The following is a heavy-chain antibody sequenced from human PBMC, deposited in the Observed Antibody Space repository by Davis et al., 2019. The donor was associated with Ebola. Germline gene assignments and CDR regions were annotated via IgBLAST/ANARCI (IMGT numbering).Heavy chain of an antibody. Sequence: GSLRLSFAVPGGPISYYFWNWIRQPPGKGLEWIGYTSNSRSIDYNPSLKSRVTISLDTSRNQLSLRLTSVTAADTAVYYCARFRTVATGFDFWGQGALVSVSS. J-gene: IGHJ4*02. V-gene: IGHV4-59*08. CDR2: TSNSRSI. CDR1: GGPISYYF. CDR3: ARFRTVATGFDF. D-gene: IGHD5-12*01.